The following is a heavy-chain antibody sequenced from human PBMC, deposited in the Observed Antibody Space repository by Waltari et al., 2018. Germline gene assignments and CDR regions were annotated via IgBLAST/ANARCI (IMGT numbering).Heavy chain of an antibody. CDR1: GGTFSSYA. CDR2: IIPIFGTA. CDR3: ARCRLPPAVADSYYFDY. J-gene: IGHJ4*02. V-gene: IGHV1-69*01. Sequence: QVQLVQSGAEVKKPGSSVKVSCKASGGTFSSYAISWVRQAPGQGLEWMGGIIPIFGTANYAQKFQGRVTITADESTSTAYMELSSLRSEDTAVYYCARCRLPPAVADSYYFDYWGQGTLVTVSS. D-gene: IGHD6-19*01.